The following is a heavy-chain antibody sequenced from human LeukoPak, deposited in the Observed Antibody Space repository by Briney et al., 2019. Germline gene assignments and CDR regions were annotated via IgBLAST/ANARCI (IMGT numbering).Heavy chain of an antibody. J-gene: IGHJ5*02. V-gene: IGHV3-53*01. Sequence: GGSLRLSCAASGFTVSSNYMSWVRQAPGKGLEWVSVIYSGGSTYYADSVKGRFTISRDNSKNTLYLQMNSLRAEDTAVYYCARDVSSTWYDWFDPWGQGTLVTVSS. D-gene: IGHD6-13*01. CDR2: IYSGGST. CDR3: ARDVSSTWYDWFDP. CDR1: GFTVSSNY.